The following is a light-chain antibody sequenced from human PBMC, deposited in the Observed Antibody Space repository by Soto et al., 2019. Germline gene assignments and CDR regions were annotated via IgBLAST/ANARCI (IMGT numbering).Light chain of an antibody. CDR2: AAS. Sequence: EIVMTQSPSPLSASAGERATVSCRASQGVNNNLAWYQQKPGKAPRLLIYAASTRDTGIPARFSGSASGTDFTLTISSLQSEDVAVYYCQQSNDWPLAFGAGTKVEIK. CDR1: QGVNNN. CDR3: QQSNDWPLA. J-gene: IGKJ4*01. V-gene: IGKV3-15*01.